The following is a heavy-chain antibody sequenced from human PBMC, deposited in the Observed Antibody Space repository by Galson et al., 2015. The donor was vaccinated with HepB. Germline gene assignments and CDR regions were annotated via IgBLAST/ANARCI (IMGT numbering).Heavy chain of an antibody. CDR1: GFTFSSYA. V-gene: IGHV3-64*01. J-gene: IGHJ4*02. CDR2: ISSNGGST. Sequence: SLRLSCAASGFTFSSYAMHWVRQAPGKGLEYVSAISSNGGSTYYANSVKGRFTISRDNSKNTLYLQMGSLRAEDMAVYYCARMGVLRYFDWSRDYYFDYWGQGTLVTVSS. D-gene: IGHD3-9*01. CDR3: ARMGVLRYFDWSRDYYFDY.